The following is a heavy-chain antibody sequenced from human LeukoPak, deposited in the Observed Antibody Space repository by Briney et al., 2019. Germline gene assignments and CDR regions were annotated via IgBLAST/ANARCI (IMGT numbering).Heavy chain of an antibody. V-gene: IGHV3-30*02. J-gene: IGHJ4*02. CDR1: GFTFSDEG. CDR2: IHVDANEI. D-gene: IGHD1-26*01. Sequence: GGSLRLSCAASGFTFSDEGIHWVRQAPGKGLEWVSFIHVDANEIYYADSVKGRFTISRDNSKNTLYLQMNSLRAEDTAVYYCAKAGRGTLWGPYYFDYWGQGTLVTVSS. CDR3: AKAGRGTLWGPYYFDY.